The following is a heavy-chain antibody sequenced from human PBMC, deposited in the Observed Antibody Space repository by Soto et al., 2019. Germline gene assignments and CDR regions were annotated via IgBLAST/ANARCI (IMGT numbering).Heavy chain of an antibody. J-gene: IGHJ3*02. CDR3: AWVAEFTYYDYVWGSYRYDAFDI. CDR2: IIPIFGTA. Sequence: GASVKVSCKASGGTFSSYAISWVRQAPGQGLEWMGGIIPIFGTANYAQKFQGRVTITADESTSTAYMELSSLRSEDTAVYYCAWVAEFTYYDYVWGSYRYDAFDIWGQGTMVTVSS. V-gene: IGHV1-69*13. CDR1: GGTFSSYA. D-gene: IGHD3-16*02.